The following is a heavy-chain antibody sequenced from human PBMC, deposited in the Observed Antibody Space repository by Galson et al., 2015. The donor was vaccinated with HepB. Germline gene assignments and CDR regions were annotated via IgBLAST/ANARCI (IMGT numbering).Heavy chain of an antibody. Sequence: ETLSLTCTVSGVSINSFYWTWIRQPPGKGLEWIGFISDSGTTNYNPSLTSRVSTSVDTSKNQFSLNVTSVTGADTAVYYCARVPGGRPSGFDSWGQGILVTVSS. J-gene: IGHJ4*02. CDR2: ISDSGTT. CDR1: GVSINSFY. D-gene: IGHD1-26*01. V-gene: IGHV4-59*01. CDR3: ARVPGGRPSGFDS.